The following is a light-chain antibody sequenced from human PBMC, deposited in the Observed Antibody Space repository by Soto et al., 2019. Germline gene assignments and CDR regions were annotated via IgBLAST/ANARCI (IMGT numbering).Light chain of an antibody. V-gene: IGLV2-14*01. CDR1: NSDIGTLNS. CDR3: SSYTSSRTYV. CDR2: GVS. J-gene: IGLJ1*01. Sequence: QSALTQPTSVSASTGKSITISCTETNSDIGTLNSVSWYQQFPGKAPKLMIFGVSVRPSGVSTRFSGSKFGNTAFLYISGLQAEDEADYYCSSYTSSRTYVFGSGTKLTV.